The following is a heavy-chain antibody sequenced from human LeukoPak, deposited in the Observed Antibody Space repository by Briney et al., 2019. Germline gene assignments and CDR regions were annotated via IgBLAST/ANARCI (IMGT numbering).Heavy chain of an antibody. J-gene: IGHJ6*02. Sequence: SETLSLTCTVSGGSISSYYWSWLRQPPGKGLEWIGYIYYSGSTNYNPSLKSRVTISVDTSKNQFSLKLSSVTVADTAVYYCAIGGLNYDILTGYYYYGMDVWGQGTTVTVSS. CDR1: GGSISSYY. CDR3: AIGGLNYDILTGYYYYGMDV. V-gene: IGHV4-59*01. CDR2: IYYSGST. D-gene: IGHD3-9*01.